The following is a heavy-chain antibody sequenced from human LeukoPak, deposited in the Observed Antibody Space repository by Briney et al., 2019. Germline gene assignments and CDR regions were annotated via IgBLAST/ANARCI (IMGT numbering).Heavy chain of an antibody. Sequence: SETLSLTCTVSGYSISSDYYWGWIRQPPGKGLEWIGSIYYSGSTYYNPSLKSRVTISVDTSKNQFSLKLSSVTAADTAVYYCERGSYDSSGYAIVAFDIWGQGTMVTVSS. D-gene: IGHD3-22*01. V-gene: IGHV4-38-2*02. CDR2: IYYSGST. J-gene: IGHJ3*02. CDR1: GYSISSDYY. CDR3: ERGSYDSSGYAIVAFDI.